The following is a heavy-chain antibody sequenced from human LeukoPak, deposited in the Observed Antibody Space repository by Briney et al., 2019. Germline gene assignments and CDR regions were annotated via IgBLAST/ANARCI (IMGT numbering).Heavy chain of an antibody. J-gene: IGHJ4*02. Sequence: ASVKVSCKASGYTFTGYYMHWVRLAPGQGLEWMGWINPNSGGTNYAQKFQGRVTMTRDTSISTAYMELSRLRSDDTAVYYCARGLVRAVAGTAPLDYWGQGTLVTVSS. D-gene: IGHD6-19*01. CDR2: INPNSGGT. CDR1: GYTFTGYY. CDR3: ARGLVRAVAGTAPLDY. V-gene: IGHV1-2*02.